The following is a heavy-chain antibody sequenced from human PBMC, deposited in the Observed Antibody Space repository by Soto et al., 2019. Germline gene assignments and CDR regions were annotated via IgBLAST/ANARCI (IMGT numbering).Heavy chain of an antibody. CDR2: IWYDGSNK. Sequence: GGSLRLSCAASGFTFSSYGMHWVRQAPGKGLEWVAVIWYDGSNKYYADSVKGRFTISRDNSKNTLYLQMNSLRAEDTAVYYCAKDPLVLAVRHPYYCMDFRGPGTTLTLSS. CDR3: AKDPLVLAVRHPYYCMDF. CDR1: GFTFSSYG. V-gene: IGHV3-33*06. D-gene: IGHD2-2*01. J-gene: IGHJ6*02.